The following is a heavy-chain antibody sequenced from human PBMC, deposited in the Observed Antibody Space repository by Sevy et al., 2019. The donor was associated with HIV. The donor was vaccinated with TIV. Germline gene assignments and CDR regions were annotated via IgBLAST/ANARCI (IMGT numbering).Heavy chain of an antibody. D-gene: IGHD6-13*01. J-gene: IGHJ4*01. CDR2: IYYSGST. CDR1: GGSISSGGYY. Sequence: SETLSLTCTVSGGSISSGGYYWSWIRQHPGKGLEWIGYIYYSGSTYYNPSLKSRVTISVDTSKNQFSLKLSSVTAADTAVYYCARTVIAAAGTGFDYWGQEPWSPSPQ. CDR3: ARTVIAAAGTGFDY. V-gene: IGHV4-31*03.